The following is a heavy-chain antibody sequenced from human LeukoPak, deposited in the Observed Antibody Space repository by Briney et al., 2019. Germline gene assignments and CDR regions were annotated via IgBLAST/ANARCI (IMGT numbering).Heavy chain of an antibody. J-gene: IGHJ6*03. CDR2: INHSGST. Sequence: SETLSLTCAVYGGSFSGYYWSWIRPPPGEGLEWIGVINHSGSTNYNPSPKTRLTISVGKYKSQFSLKLSSVTAADTAVYYCARGGRGRWSVLMVYAIPGADSYYMDVWGKGTTVTVSS. D-gene: IGHD2-8*01. CDR3: ARGGRGRWSVLMVYAIPGADSYYMDV. CDR1: GGSFSGYY. V-gene: IGHV4-34*01.